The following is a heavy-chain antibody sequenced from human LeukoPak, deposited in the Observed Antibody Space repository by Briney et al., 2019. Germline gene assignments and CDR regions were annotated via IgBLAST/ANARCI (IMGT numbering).Heavy chain of an antibody. CDR2: ISYDGSNK. D-gene: IGHD3-3*01. J-gene: IGHJ3*02. Sequence: GGSLRLSCAASGFTFSSYAMSWVRQAPGKGLEWVAVISYDGSNKYYADSVKGRFTISRDNSKNTLYLQMNSLRAEDTAVYYCASQLPDYDFWSGYARSVGAFDIWGQGTMVTVSS. CDR3: ASQLPDYDFWSGYARSVGAFDI. V-gene: IGHV3-30*03. CDR1: GFTFSSYA.